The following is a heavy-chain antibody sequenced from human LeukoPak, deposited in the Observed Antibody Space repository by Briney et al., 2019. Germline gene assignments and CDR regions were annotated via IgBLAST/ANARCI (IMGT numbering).Heavy chain of an antibody. Sequence: ASVKVSCKASGYSFTGYYIHWVRQAPGQGLEWMGWINPNSGGTNYAQKFQGRVTMTRDTSISTAYMGLSRLRSDDTAVYYGARGDIVVLPAGIPHNWFDPWGQGTLVTVSS. CDR1: GYSFTGYY. D-gene: IGHD2-2*02. V-gene: IGHV1-2*02. CDR3: ARGDIVVLPAGIPHNWFDP. J-gene: IGHJ5*02. CDR2: INPNSGGT.